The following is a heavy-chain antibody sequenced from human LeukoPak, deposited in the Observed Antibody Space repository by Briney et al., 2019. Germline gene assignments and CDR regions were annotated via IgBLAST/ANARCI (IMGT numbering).Heavy chain of an antibody. CDR2: ISSSSSYI. J-gene: IGHJ4*02. CDR3: ARGSGNFDWLFDY. D-gene: IGHD3-9*01. V-gene: IGHV3-21*01. Sequence: GGSLRLSCAASGFTFRNYWMGWVRQAPGKGLEWVSSISSSSSYIYYADSVKGRFTISRDNAKNSLYLQMNSLRAEDTAVYYCARGSGNFDWLFDYWGQGTLVTVSS. CDR1: GFTFRNYW.